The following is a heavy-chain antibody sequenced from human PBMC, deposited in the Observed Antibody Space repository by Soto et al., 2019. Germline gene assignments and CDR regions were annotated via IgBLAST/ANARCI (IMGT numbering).Heavy chain of an antibody. CDR3: AKDGHYDILTGYNY. CDR2: ISGSGGST. Sequence: GGSLRLSCAASGFTFSSYAMSWVRQAPGKGLEWVSAISGSGGSTYYADSVKGRFTISRDNSKNTLYLQMNSLRAEDMAVYYCAKDGHYDILTGYNYWGQGTLVTVSS. V-gene: IGHV3-23*01. J-gene: IGHJ4*02. D-gene: IGHD3-9*01. CDR1: GFTFSSYA.